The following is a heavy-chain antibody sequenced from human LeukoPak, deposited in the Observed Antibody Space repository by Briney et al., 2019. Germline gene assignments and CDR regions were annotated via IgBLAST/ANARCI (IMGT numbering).Heavy chain of an antibody. D-gene: IGHD1-26*01. J-gene: IGHJ4*02. CDR1: GGSISSGSYY. CDR3: ARARGGVGATPYYFDY. V-gene: IGHV4-61*01. Sequence: SETLSLTCTVSGGSISSGSYYWSWIRQPPGKGLEWIGYIYYSGSTYYNPSLKSRVTISVDTSKNQFSLKLSSVTAADTAVYYCARARGGVGATPYYFDYWGQGTLVTVSS. CDR2: IYYSGST.